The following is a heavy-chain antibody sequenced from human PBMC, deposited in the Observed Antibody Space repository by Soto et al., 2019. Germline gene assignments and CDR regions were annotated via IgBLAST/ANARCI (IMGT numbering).Heavy chain of an antibody. J-gene: IGHJ6*02. CDR2: IRSKAYGGTT. V-gene: IGHV3-49*04. CDR3: TRTGEGPPRITIFGVVIMNYGMDV. D-gene: IGHD3-3*01. CDR1: GFGLIDFA. Sequence: GGSLRLSCVASGFGLIDFAMSWVRQAPGKGLEWVGFIRSKAYGGTTEYAASVKGRFTISRDDSKSIAYLQMNSLKTEDTAVYYCTRTGEGPPRITIFGVVIMNYGMDVWGQGTTVTVSS.